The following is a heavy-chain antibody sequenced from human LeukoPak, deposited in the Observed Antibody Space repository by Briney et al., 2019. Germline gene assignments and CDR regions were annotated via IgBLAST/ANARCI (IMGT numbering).Heavy chain of an antibody. Sequence: SETLSLTCTVSGDSIRSSYWSWIRQPPGKGLEWIGYIFYSGNINYNPSLKSRLTISIDTFKNQFSLKLSSVTAADTAVYYCARNEMFQLLLVFGYWGQGTLVTVSS. J-gene: IGHJ4*02. CDR2: IFYSGNI. V-gene: IGHV4-59*08. CDR3: ARNEMFQLLLVFGY. CDR1: GDSIRSSY. D-gene: IGHD2-2*01.